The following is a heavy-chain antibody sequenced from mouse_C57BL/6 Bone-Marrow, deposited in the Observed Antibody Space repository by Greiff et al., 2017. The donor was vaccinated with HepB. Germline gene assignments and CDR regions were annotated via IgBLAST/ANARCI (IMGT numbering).Heavy chain of an antibody. D-gene: IGHD1-1*01. CDR3: ANYYGSRNWYFDV. J-gene: IGHJ1*03. CDR1: GFTFSDYG. V-gene: IGHV5-17*01. Sequence: EVNVVESGGGLVKPGGSLKLSCAASGFTFSDYGMHWVRQAPEKGLEWVAYISSGSSTIYYADTVKGRFTISRDNAKNTLFLQMTSLRSEDTAMYYCANYYGSRNWYFDVWGTGTTVTVSS. CDR2: ISSGSSTI.